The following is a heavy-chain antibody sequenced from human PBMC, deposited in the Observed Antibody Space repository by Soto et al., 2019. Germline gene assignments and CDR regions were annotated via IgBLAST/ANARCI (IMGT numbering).Heavy chain of an antibody. V-gene: IGHV3-33*01. D-gene: IGHD6-19*01. CDR2: IWYDGSNK. CDR3: ARDRYSSGWYDFVY. CDR1: GFTFSSYG. J-gene: IGHJ4*02. Sequence: QVQLVESGGGVVQPGRSLRLSCAASGFTFSSYGMHWVRQAPGKGLEWVAVIWYDGSNKYYADSVKGRFTISRDNSKNTLYLQMNSLRAEDTAVYYCARDRYSSGWYDFVYWGQGTLVTVSS.